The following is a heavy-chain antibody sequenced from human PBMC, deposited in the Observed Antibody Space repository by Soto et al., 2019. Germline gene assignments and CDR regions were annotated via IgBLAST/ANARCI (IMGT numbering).Heavy chain of an antibody. V-gene: IGHV4-30-2*01. CDR1: GGSISSGGYS. J-gene: IGHJ4*02. CDR2: IYHSGST. Sequence: QLQLQESGSGLVKPSQTLSLTCAVSGGSISSGGYSWGWIRHPPGKGLEWIGYIYHSGSTYYNPYLKSRVTITVDRSKNQFSLKLSSVTAADTAVYYCASAGGLGAVAADYWGQGTLVTVSS. D-gene: IGHD6-19*01. CDR3: ASAGGLGAVAADY.